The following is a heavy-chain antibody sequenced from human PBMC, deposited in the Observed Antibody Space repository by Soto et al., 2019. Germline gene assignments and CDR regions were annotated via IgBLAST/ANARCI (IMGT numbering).Heavy chain of an antibody. Sequence: QVQLAESWGGVVQPGRSLRLSCAASGVTFSSYGMHWVRQAPGKGLEWVAVISYDGSNKYYADSVKGRFTISRDNSKNTLYLQMNSLRAEDTAVYYCAKDGMYYYYMDVWGKGTTVTVSS. CDR3: AKDGMYYYYMDV. J-gene: IGHJ6*03. D-gene: IGHD1-20*01. V-gene: IGHV3-30*18. CDR1: GVTFSSYG. CDR2: ISYDGSNK.